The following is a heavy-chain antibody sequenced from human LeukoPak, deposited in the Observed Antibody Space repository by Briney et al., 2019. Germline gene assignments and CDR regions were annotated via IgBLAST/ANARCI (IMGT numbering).Heavy chain of an antibody. Sequence: GGSLRLSCAASEFSVGSNYMTWVRQAPGKGLEWVSLIYSGGSTYYADSVKSRFTISRDNSKNTLYLQMNSLRVEDTAVYYCAKLITVQGEPDSGGGQGTLVIVSS. V-gene: IGHV3-66*01. CDR1: EFSVGSNY. CDR3: AKLITVQGEPDSG. D-gene: IGHD6-19*01. CDR2: IYSGGST. J-gene: IGHJ4*02.